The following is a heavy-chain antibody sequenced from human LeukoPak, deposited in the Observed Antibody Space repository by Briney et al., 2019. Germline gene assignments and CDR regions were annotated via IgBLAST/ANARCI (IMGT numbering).Heavy chain of an antibody. J-gene: IGHJ4*02. V-gene: IGHV3-30-3*01. CDR3: ARGTMIVLVPRDSFDY. CDR1: GFTFSSYA. Sequence: PGRSLRLSCAASGFTFSSYAMHWVRQAPGKGLEWVAVISYDETTKYYADSVKGRFTISRDNSKNTLSLQMNSLRAEDTAAYYCARGTMIVLVPRDSFDYWGQGTLVTVSS. CDR2: ISYDETTK. D-gene: IGHD3-22*01.